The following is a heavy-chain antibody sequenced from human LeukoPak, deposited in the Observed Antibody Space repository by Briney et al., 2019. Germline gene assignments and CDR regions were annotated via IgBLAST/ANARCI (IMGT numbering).Heavy chain of an antibody. CDR1: GFTFSSSA. Sequence: PGGSLRLSCAASGFTFSSSAMSWVRQAPGKGLYWVSAISGSGTGTYYADSVKGWFTISRDNSKNTLYLQMNSLRAEDTAVYYCAKEGGTGTRFDYWGQGTLVTVSS. D-gene: IGHD1-7*01. CDR2: ISGSGTGT. V-gene: IGHV3-23*01. CDR3: AKEGGTGTRFDY. J-gene: IGHJ4*02.